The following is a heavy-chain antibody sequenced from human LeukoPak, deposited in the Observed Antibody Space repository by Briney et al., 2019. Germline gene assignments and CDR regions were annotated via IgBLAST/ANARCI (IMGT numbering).Heavy chain of an antibody. Sequence: GRSLRLSCAASGFTFSSYGMHWVRQAPGKGLEWVAVISYDGSNKYYADSVKGRFTISRDNSKNTLYLQMNSLRAEDTAVHYCAKDVAAYYYDSSGYYARRGFDEYYFDYWGQGTLVTVSS. D-gene: IGHD3-22*01. CDR2: ISYDGSNK. J-gene: IGHJ4*02. CDR1: GFTFSSYG. V-gene: IGHV3-30*18. CDR3: AKDVAAYYYDSSGYYARRGFDEYYFDY.